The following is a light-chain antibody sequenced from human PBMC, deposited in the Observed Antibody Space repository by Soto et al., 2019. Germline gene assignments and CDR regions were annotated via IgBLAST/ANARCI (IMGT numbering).Light chain of an antibody. CDR1: QSLNNN. J-gene: IGKJ4*01. CDR2: FAS. Sequence: EIVMTQSPATLSVSPGEKATLSCRASQSLNNNLAWYQQKPGQGPRLLIYFASTRATGIPARFSGSGSGTEFSLTLSSLQSEDFAIYYCQQYIAWPLTFGGGTKVE. V-gene: IGKV3-15*01. CDR3: QQYIAWPLT.